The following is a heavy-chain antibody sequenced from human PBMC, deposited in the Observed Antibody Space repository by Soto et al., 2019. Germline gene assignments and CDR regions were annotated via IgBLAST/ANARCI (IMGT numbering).Heavy chain of an antibody. CDR3: AREDCSGGTCQFDY. D-gene: IGHD2-15*01. V-gene: IGHV3-21*01. CDR1: QFTFSSYS. Sequence: EVQLVESGGGLVKPGGSLRLSCADSQFTFSSYSMNWVRQAPGKGLEWVSSITSSSSYIYYADSVKGRFTISRDNAKKVLYLQMNSLRVEDTAVYYCAREDCSGGTCQFDYWGQGTLVTVSS. CDR2: ITSSSSYI. J-gene: IGHJ4*02.